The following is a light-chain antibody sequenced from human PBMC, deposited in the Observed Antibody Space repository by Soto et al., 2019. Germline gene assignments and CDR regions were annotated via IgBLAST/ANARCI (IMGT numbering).Light chain of an antibody. CDR3: QQYDSSPHT. Sequence: EIVLTQSPGTLSLSPGERATLSCRASQSVSSSYLAWYQHKPGQAPRLLIFGASSSATGIPDRFSGSGSGTDFTLTISRQDHEDFAVYYCQQYDSSPHTFGQGTKLEIK. V-gene: IGKV3-20*01. CDR1: QSVSSSY. CDR2: GAS. J-gene: IGKJ2*01.